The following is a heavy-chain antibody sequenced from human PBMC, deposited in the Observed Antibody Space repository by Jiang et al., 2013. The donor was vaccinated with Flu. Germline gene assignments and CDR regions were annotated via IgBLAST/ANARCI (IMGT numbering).Heavy chain of an antibody. CDR3: ARPLYAGDGDYYYGMDV. Sequence: VQLLESGGGVVQPGRSLRLSCAASGFTFSSYAMHWVRQAPGKGLEWVAVISYDGSNKYYADSVKGRFTISRDNSKNTLYLQMNSLRAEDTAVYYCARPLYAGDGDYYYGMDVWGKG. J-gene: IGHJ6*04. CDR1: GFTFSSYA. CDR2: ISYDGSNK. V-gene: IGHV3-30*01. D-gene: IGHD4-23*01.